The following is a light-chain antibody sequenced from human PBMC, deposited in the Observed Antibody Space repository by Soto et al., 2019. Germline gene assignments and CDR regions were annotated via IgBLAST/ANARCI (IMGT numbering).Light chain of an antibody. J-gene: IGKJ5*01. CDR3: QQRNNWPIT. V-gene: IGKV3-11*01. CDR1: HNINEN. Sequence: IVMTQSPATLSVPPGERATLSCRASHNINENLAWYQQKPGQAPRLLISGASNRATGIAARFSGSGSGTDFTLTINSLEPEDFAVYYCQQRNNWPITFGQGTRLEIK. CDR2: GAS.